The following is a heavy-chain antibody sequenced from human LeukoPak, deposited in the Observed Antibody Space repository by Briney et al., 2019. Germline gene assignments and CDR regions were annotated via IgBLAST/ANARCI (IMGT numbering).Heavy chain of an antibody. J-gene: IGHJ5*02. CDR1: GGSISLSYYY. D-gene: IGHD6-19*01. Sequence: PSETLSLTCSVSGGSISLSYYYWGWIRQPPGKALEWIGSVYYSGTTSYNPSLKSRVTISVDMSKNQFSLKLSSVTAADTAMYYCARQTQSSSGWYNWFDPWGQGTLVTVSS. CDR2: VYYSGTT. V-gene: IGHV4-39*07. CDR3: ARQTQSSSGWYNWFDP.